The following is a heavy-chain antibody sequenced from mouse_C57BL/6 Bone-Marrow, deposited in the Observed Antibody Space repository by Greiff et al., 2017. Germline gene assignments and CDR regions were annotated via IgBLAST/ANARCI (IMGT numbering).Heavy chain of an antibody. J-gene: IGHJ1*03. Sequence: EVQVVESGGDLVKPGGSLKLSCAASGFTFSSYGMSWVRQTPDKRLEWVATISSGGSYTYYPDSVKGRFTISRDNAKNTLYLQMSSLKSEDTAMYYCARHGDDDGSSDWYFDVWGTGTTVTVSS. V-gene: IGHV5-6*01. CDR1: GFTFSSYG. CDR2: ISSGGSYT. D-gene: IGHD1-1*01. CDR3: ARHGDDDGSSDWYFDV.